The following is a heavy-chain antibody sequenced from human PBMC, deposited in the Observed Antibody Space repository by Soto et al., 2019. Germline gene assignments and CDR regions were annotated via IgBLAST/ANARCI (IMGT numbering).Heavy chain of an antibody. J-gene: IGHJ3*02. CDR3: ARSLLGPMAFDM. Sequence: ESGGDLVPPGGSLRLSCAASGFIFTNYWMTWVRQAPGKGLEWVANINHDGSETYYLDSVKGRFAISRDNAKNSLFLQMNSLRDEDTAIYYCARSLLGPMAFDMWGHGTLVAVSS. CDR1: GFIFTNYW. CDR2: INHDGSET. V-gene: IGHV3-7*03. D-gene: IGHD7-27*01.